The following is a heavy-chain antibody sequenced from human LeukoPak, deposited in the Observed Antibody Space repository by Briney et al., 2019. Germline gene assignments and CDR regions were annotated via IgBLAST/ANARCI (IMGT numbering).Heavy chain of an antibody. CDR1: GGSFSGYY. CDR3: ARVNYYGSGSYYRYYYYMDV. D-gene: IGHD3-10*01. J-gene: IGHJ6*03. V-gene: IGHV4-34*01. CDR2: INHSGST. Sequence: SETLSLTCAVYGGSFSGYYWSWIRQPPRKGLEWIGEINHSGSTNYNPSLKSRVTISVDTSKNQFSLKLSSVTAADTAVYYCARVNYYGSGSYYRYYYYMDVWGEGTTVTVSS.